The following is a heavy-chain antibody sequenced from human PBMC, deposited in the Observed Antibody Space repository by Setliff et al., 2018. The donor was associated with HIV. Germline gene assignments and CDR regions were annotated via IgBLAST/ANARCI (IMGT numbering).Heavy chain of an antibody. CDR2: ISYTGST. J-gene: IGHJ4*02. D-gene: IGHD3-10*01. CDR1: GGSMSPYY. Sequence: SETLSLTCTVSGGSMSPYYWSWLRQPPGKGLEWIGYISYTGSTNYNPSLKGRVTISVDTSKNQFSLKLSSVTAADTAVYYCAGGLHYGLGKFGYWGQGTLVTVSS. CDR3: AGGLHYGLGKFGY. V-gene: IGHV4-59*01.